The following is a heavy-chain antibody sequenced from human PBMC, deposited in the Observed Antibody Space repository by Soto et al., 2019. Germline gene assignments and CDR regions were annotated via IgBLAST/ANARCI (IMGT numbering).Heavy chain of an antibody. V-gene: IGHV3-15*01. J-gene: IGHJ5*02. D-gene: IGHD6-6*01. Sequence: PGGSLRLSCAASGFTFSNAWMSWVRQAPGKGLEWVGRIKSKTDGGTTDYAAPVKGRFTISRDDSKNTLYLQMNSLKTEGTAVYYCTTEYSSSSVRNNWFDPWGQGTLVTVSS. CDR2: IKSKTDGGTT. CDR1: GFTFSNAW. CDR3: TTEYSSSSVRNNWFDP.